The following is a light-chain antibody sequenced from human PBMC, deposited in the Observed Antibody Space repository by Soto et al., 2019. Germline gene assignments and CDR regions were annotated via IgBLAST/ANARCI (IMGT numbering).Light chain of an antibody. J-gene: IGLJ2*01. CDR3: QSYDSSLRGSL. Sequence: QSVLTQPPSVSAAPGQRVTISCTGSSSNIGAGYDVHWYQHLPGTAPKLLIYANRGRPSGVPDRFSGSKSGTSASLGITGVQDEDEADYYCQSYDSSLRGSLFGGGTKSPS. V-gene: IGLV1-40*01. CDR2: ANR. CDR1: SSNIGAGYD.